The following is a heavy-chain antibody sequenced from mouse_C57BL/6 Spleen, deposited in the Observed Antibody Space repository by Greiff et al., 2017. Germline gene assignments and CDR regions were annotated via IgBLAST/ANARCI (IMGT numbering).Heavy chain of an antibody. CDR1: GFTFSDAW. CDR2: ISNKGNNNAT. Sequence: EVKVEESGGGLVQPGGSMKLSCAASGFTFSDAWMDWVRQSPEKGLEWVAEISNKGNNNATYYAESVKGRFTISRDDSKRSVYLQLNSVRAEDTDIDCSTRNYGSFYFDYWGQGTTLTVSS. D-gene: IGHD1-1*01. CDR3: TRNYGSFYFDY. V-gene: IGHV6-6*01. J-gene: IGHJ2*01.